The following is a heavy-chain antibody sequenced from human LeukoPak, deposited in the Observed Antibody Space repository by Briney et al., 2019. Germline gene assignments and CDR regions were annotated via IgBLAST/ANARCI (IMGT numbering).Heavy chain of an antibody. CDR2: ISSSSSYI. CDR1: GFTFSSYS. V-gene: IGHV3-21*01. Sequence: GGSLRLSCAASGFTFSSYSMNWVRQAPGKGLERVSSISSSSSYIYYADSVKGRFTISRDNAKNSLYLQMNSLRAEDTAVYYCARDAWDIVVVPAAALDFNWFDPWGQGTLVTVSS. J-gene: IGHJ5*02. D-gene: IGHD2-2*01. CDR3: ARDAWDIVVVPAAALDFNWFDP.